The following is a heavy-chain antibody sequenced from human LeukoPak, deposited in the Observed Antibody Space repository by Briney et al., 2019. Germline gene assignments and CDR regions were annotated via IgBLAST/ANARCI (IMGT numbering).Heavy chain of an antibody. D-gene: IGHD3-10*01. CDR2: INSDGSST. V-gene: IGHV3-74*01. CDR3: ARDLSYSASGTYYAAWFDP. Sequence: PGGSLRLSCAASGFTFSNYWIHWVRQVPGKGLVWVSRINSDGSSTSYAESVKGRFSTSRDNAKNTVYLQMNSLRAEDTAVYLCARDLSYSASGTYYAAWFDPWGQGTLVTVSS. CDR1: GFTFSNYW. J-gene: IGHJ5*02.